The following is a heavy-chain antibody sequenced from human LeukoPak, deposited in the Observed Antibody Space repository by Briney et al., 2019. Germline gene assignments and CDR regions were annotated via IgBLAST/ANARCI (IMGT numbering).Heavy chain of an antibody. J-gene: IGHJ4*02. CDR1: GGTFISYA. CDR2: IIPIFGTA. Sequence: ASVKVSCKASGGTFISYAISWVRQAPGQGREWMGGIIPIFGTANYAQKFQGRVTITADESTSTAYMELSSLRSEDTAVYYCARDVGGDFWSGFHYFDYWGQGTLVTVSS. D-gene: IGHD3-3*01. CDR3: ARDVGGDFWSGFHYFDY. V-gene: IGHV1-69*13.